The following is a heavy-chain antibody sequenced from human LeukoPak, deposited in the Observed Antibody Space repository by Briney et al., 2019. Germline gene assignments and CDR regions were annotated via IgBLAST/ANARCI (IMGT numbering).Heavy chain of an antibody. D-gene: IGHD6-19*01. CDR3: AKVGYISPSHYMDV. J-gene: IGHJ6*03. Sequence: PGGSLRLSCTASGFTFSNAWMSWVRHGPGKGLEWVAFIRYDGSNEYYADSVKGRFTISRGNTKNMLYLQINSLRAEDTAVYYCAKVGYISPSHYMDVWGRGTTVTVSS. V-gene: IGHV3-30*02. CDR2: IRYDGSNE. CDR1: GFTFSNAW.